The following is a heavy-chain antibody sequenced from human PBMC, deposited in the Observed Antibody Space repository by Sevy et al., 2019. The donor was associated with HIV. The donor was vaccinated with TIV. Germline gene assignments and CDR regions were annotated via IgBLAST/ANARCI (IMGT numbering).Heavy chain of an antibody. V-gene: IGHV4-39*01. CDR2: IYYSGST. Sequence: GSLRLSCTVSGGFISSSIYYWAWIRQPPGKGLEWIGSIYYSGSTYYHPSLKSRVAISVDTSKKQFLLKLTSVTAADTAVYYCATHYDFWSGYQNNWFDPWGQGTLVTVSS. D-gene: IGHD3-3*01. J-gene: IGHJ5*02. CDR1: GGFISSSIYY. CDR3: ATHYDFWSGYQNNWFDP.